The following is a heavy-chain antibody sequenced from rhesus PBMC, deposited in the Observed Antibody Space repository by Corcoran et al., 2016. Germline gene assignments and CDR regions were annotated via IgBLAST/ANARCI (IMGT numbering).Heavy chain of an antibody. D-gene: IGHD2-8*01. CDR3: AREYCSGGVCYGAYFEV. Sequence: QVQLQESGPGVMKPSETLSLTCAVSGGSISDSYRWSWIRQTPGKGLEWIGYIYGSSFSTNYNPSLKSRVTISKDTSKNQFSLKLSSVTAADTAVYYCAREYCSGGVCYGAYFEVWGQGALVTVSA. V-gene: IGHV4S10*01. CDR2: IYGSSFST. J-gene: IGHJ1*01. CDR1: GGSISDSYR.